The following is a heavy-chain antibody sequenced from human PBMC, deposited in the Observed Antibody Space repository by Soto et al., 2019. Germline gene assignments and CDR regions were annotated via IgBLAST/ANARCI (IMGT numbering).Heavy chain of an antibody. D-gene: IGHD6-19*01. CDR3: ARQSGYSSGWSDY. Sequence: QLQLQESGPGLVKPSETLSLTCTVSGGSISSSSYYWGWLRQPPGKGLEWIGSIYYSGSTYYNPSLKSRVTISVDTSKNQFSLKLSSVTAADTAVYYCARQSGYSSGWSDYWGQGTLVTVSS. J-gene: IGHJ4*02. V-gene: IGHV4-39*01. CDR1: GGSISSSSYY. CDR2: IYYSGST.